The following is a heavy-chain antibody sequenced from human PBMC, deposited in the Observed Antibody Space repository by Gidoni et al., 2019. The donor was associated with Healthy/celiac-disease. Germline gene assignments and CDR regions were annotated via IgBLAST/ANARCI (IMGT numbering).Heavy chain of an antibody. CDR1: GFAFSSYS. CDR2: ISSSSSYL. J-gene: IGHJ4*02. CDR3: ARETLRADIFDY. V-gene: IGHV3-21*01. D-gene: IGHD3-10*01. Sequence: VQLVYSGGGLVTPGGSLRLSCSASGFAFSSYSMNWVRQAQGKGLEWDTSISSSSSYLYYAGSVKCRFTISRDNAKNTLYLKMNSLRAEDTAVYYCARETLRADIFDYWGQGTLVTVSS.